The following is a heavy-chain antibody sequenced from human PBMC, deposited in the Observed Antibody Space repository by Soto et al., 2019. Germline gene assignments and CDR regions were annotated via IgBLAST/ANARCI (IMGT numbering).Heavy chain of an antibody. CDR1: GYSFAGYW. V-gene: IGHV5-10-1*01. Sequence: PGESLKISCKGSGYSFAGYWITWVRQKPGKGLEWMGRIDPSDSQTYYSPSFRGHVTISATKSITTVFLQWSSLRASDTAMYYSATQIYEFDTGPNCQYYFVPCGPATPFTVSS. CDR3: ATQIYEFDTGPNCQYYFVP. D-gene: IGHD2-8*02. J-gene: IGHJ5*02. CDR2: IDPSDSQT.